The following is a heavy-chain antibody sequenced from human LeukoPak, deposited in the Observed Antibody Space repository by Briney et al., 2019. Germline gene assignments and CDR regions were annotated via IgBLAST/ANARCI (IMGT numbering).Heavy chain of an antibody. CDR3: ARPWGKWYFDL. V-gene: IGHV4-61*05. J-gene: IGHJ2*01. CDR1: GGSISSSSYY. D-gene: IGHD7-27*01. CDR2: IHNTGST. Sequence: SETLSLTCTVSGGSISSSSYYWSWIRQPPGKGLEWIGYIHNTGSTNYNPSLKGRATISLDPSKNQFSLNLTSVTAADTAVYYCARPWGKWYFDLWGRGTLVTVSS.